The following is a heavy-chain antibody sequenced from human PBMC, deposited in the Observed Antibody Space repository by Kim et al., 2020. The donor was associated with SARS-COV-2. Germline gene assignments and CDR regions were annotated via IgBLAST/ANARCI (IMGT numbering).Heavy chain of an antibody. J-gene: IGHJ3*02. Sequence: GGSLRLSCAASGFTFSSYWMSWVRQAPGKGLEWVANIKQDGSEKYYVDSVKGRFTISRDNAKNSLYLQMNSLRAEDTAVYYCARRITMIVVVRVDDAFDIWGQGTMVTVSS. CDR2: IKQDGSEK. CDR1: GFTFSSYW. D-gene: IGHD3-22*01. V-gene: IGHV3-7*01. CDR3: ARRITMIVVVRVDDAFDI.